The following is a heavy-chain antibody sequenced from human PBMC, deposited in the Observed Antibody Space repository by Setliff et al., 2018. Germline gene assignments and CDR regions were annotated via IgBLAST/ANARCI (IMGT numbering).Heavy chain of an antibody. CDR1: GGSFSDYY. CDR3: ARVDFTMLQGVLGQ. D-gene: IGHD3-10*01. V-gene: IGHV4-34*01. Sequence: SETLSLTCTVYGGSFSDYYWSWIRQPPGKGLEWIGEINHSGSTNYNSFLTSRVTISVDTSKDQFSLKLSSVTAADTAVYYCARVDFTMLQGVLGQWGQGTLVTVSS. J-gene: IGHJ1*01. CDR2: INHSGST.